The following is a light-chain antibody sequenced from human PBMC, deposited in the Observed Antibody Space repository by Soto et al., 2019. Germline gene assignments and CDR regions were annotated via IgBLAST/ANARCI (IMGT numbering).Light chain of an antibody. CDR1: SSNIGSNT. V-gene: IGLV1-44*01. Sequence: QLVLTQPPSASGTPGQRVTISCSGSSSNIGSNTVNWYQQLPGTAPKLLIYSNNQRPSGVPDRFSGSKSGISASLAISGLQSEDEADYYCAAWDDSLNGYVVFGGGTKLTVL. J-gene: IGLJ2*01. CDR3: AAWDDSLNGYVV. CDR2: SNN.